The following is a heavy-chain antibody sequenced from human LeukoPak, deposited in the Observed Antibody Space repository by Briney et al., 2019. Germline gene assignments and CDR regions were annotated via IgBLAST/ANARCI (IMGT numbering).Heavy chain of an antibody. CDR1: GFTFSRSW. Sequence: GGSLRLSSTASGFTFSRSWMHWVRQAPGKGLEWVADIKEDGSDKYYGDSVKGRFTISRDNAKNSVYLQMNSLSPEDTAIYFCATLAFDSWGRGTLATVSS. CDR2: IKEDGSDK. CDR3: ATLAFDS. D-gene: IGHD3-3*02. J-gene: IGHJ4*02. V-gene: IGHV3-7*01.